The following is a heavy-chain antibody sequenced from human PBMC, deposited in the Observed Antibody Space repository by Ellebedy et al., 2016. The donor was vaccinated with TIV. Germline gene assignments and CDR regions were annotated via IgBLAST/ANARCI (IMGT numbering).Heavy chain of an antibody. CDR3: ANLPVIVVVTQDAFDI. CDR2: ISSSGSTI. CDR1: GFTFSSYW. V-gene: IGHV3-48*04. Sequence: PGGSLRLSCAASGFTFSSYWMSWVRQAPGKGLEWVSYISSSGSTIYYADSVKGRFTISRDNSKNSLYLQMNSLRTEDTALYYCANLPVIVVVTQDAFDIWGQGTMVTVSS. D-gene: IGHD2-21*02. J-gene: IGHJ3*02.